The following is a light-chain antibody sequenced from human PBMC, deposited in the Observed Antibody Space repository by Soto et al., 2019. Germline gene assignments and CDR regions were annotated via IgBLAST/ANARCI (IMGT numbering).Light chain of an antibody. CDR1: QSVSSN. V-gene: IGKV3-20*01. Sequence: EIVMTQSPATLSVSPGERVTLSCRASQSVSSNLAWYQQKVGQAPRLLIYGASTRATGIPDRFSGSGSGTDFTLTISRLEPEDFAVYFCQQYGSSPTTFGQGTKV. CDR3: QQYGSSPTT. CDR2: GAS. J-gene: IGKJ1*01.